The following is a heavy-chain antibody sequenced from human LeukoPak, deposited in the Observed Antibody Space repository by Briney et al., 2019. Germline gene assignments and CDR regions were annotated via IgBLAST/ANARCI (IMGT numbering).Heavy chain of an antibody. J-gene: IGHJ3*02. CDR1: GGSISSGSYY. CDR3: ARSLRKFSHDAFDI. CDR2: IYYSGST. V-gene: IGHV4-39*01. Sequence: PSETLSLTCTVSGGSISSGSYYWGWIRQPPGKGLEWIGSIYYSGSTYYNPSLKSRVTISVDTSKNQFSLKLSSVTAADTAVYYCARSLRKFSHDAFDIWGQGTMVTVSS. D-gene: IGHD5-12*01.